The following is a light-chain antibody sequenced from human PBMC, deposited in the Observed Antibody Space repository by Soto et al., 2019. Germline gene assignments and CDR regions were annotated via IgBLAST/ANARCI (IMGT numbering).Light chain of an antibody. V-gene: IGKV3-20*01. CDR3: QQYGSSTWT. CDR1: QSVDSNY. Sequence: EIVLTQSPGTLSLSPVERATLSCMASQSVDSNYFAWYQQKRGQAPRLLIYGTSSRATGTPDRFSGNGSGTDFTLTISRLEPEDFAVYYCQQYGSSTWTFGQGTKVDIK. J-gene: IGKJ1*01. CDR2: GTS.